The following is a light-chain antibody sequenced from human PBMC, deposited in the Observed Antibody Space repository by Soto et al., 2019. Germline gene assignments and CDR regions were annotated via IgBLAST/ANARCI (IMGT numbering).Light chain of an antibody. CDR2: DAS. V-gene: IGKV3-11*01. CDR3: QQRSDWPLT. Sequence: DIVVTQSPATLSLSPGERATLSCRASQSFSNYLAWYQQKPGQAPRLLIYDASKRATGIPVRFSGSGSGTDFTLTISSLEPEDFAVYYCQQRSDWPLTFGGGTKVDIK. J-gene: IGKJ4*01. CDR1: QSFSNY.